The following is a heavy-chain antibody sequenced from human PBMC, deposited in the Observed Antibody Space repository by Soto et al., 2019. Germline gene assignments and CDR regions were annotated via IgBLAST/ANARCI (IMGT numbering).Heavy chain of an antibody. J-gene: IGHJ4*02. Sequence: QVQLIQFGAEVKKPGASVKVSCRASGYTFTKFHIHWVRQAPGQVLEWMGMIDPSGGVTRDAQRFQGIITMTADTSTSSVYMELRGLSSEDTAVYYCARDVIGQDNYETIGYYFDHWGPGTLVTVSS. D-gene: IGHD3-16*01. CDR1: GYTFTKFH. CDR2: IDPSGGVT. V-gene: IGHV1-46*01. CDR3: ARDVIGQDNYETIGYYFDH.